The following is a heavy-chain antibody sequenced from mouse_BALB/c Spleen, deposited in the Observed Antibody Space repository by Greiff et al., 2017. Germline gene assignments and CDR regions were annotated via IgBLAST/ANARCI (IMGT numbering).Heavy chain of an antibody. J-gene: IGHJ2*01. D-gene: IGHD2-4*01. CDR1: GYSITSGYY. CDR2: ISYDGSN. Sequence: EVKLMESGPGLVKPSQSLSLTCSVTGYSITSGYYWNWIRQFPGNKLEWMGYISYDGSNNYNPSLKNRISITRDTSKNQFFLKLNSVTTEDTATYYCARGRDYVSFDYWGQGTTLTVSS. CDR3: ARGRDYVSFDY. V-gene: IGHV3-6*02.